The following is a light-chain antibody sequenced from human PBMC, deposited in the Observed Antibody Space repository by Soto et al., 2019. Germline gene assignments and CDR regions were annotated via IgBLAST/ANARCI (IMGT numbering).Light chain of an antibody. CDR3: QQYNNWGT. V-gene: IGKV3-15*01. CDR2: GAS. J-gene: IGKJ1*01. Sequence: EIVMTQSPATLSVSPGERATLSCRASQSVSSNLAWYQQKPGQAPRLLIYGASTRATGIPARFSGSGSGTAFTLTISSLQSDDVAVYYCQQYNNWGTFGQGTKVEIK. CDR1: QSVSSN.